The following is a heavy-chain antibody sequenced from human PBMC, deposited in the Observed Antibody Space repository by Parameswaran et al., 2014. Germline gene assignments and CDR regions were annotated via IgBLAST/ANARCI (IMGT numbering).Heavy chain of an antibody. CDR2: IYYSGST. CDR3: ASVTVVTRSYWYFDL. D-gene: IGHD4-23*01. V-gene: IGHV4-31*02. Sequence: PGKGLEWIGYIYYSGSTYYNPSLKSRVTISVDTSKNQFSLKLSSVTAADTAVYYCASVTVVTRSYWYFDLWGRGTLVTVSS. J-gene: IGHJ2*01.